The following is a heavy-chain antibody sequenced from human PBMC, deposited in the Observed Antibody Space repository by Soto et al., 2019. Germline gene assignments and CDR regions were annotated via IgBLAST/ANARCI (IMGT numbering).Heavy chain of an antibody. J-gene: IGHJ4*02. CDR3: ASPIPCSGGRCYHP. D-gene: IGHD2-15*01. CDR1: GFTFSSYV. V-gene: IGHV3-30-3*01. Sequence: QVQLVESGGGVVQPGRSLRLSCAASGFTFSSYVMHWVRQAPGKGLEWVAVISYDGSNKYYADSVKGRFTIARDNSKNTLYLHISSLRAEDTAEYYVASPIPCSGGRCYHPGGQGTLVTVSS. CDR2: ISYDGSNK.